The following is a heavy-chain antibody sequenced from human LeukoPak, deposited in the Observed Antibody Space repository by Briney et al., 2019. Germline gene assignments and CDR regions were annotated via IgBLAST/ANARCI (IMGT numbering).Heavy chain of an antibody. CDR1: GFTFSNYW. CDR3: ARSRDGYNLFDY. J-gene: IGHJ4*02. Sequence: GGSLRLSCAGSGFTFSNYWMSWVRQAPGKGLEWVANIRQDGSEKYYVDSVKGRFTISRDNAKNSLYLQMNSLRAEDTALCYCARSRDGYNLFDYWGQGTLVSVSS. V-gene: IGHV3-7*01. D-gene: IGHD5-24*01. CDR2: IRQDGSEK.